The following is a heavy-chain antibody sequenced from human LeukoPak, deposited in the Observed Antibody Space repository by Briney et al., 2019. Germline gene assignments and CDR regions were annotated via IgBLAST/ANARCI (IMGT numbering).Heavy chain of an antibody. Sequence: GGSLRLSCAASGFTFSSYSMNWVRQAPGKGLEWVSSISSSSSYIYYADSVKGRFTISSDNAKNSLYLQMNSLRAEDTAVYYCAGAAITMMLEYFQHWGQGTLVTVSS. CDR3: AGAAITMMLEYFQH. CDR2: ISSSSSYI. V-gene: IGHV3-21*01. CDR1: GFTFSSYS. J-gene: IGHJ1*01. D-gene: IGHD3-22*01.